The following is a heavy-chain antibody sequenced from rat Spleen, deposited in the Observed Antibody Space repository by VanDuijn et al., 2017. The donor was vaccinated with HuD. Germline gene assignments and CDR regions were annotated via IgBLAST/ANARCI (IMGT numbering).Heavy chain of an antibody. CDR3: VRDRYNWYFDF. V-gene: IGHV2-32*01. CDR2: MRSDGDT. Sequence: QVQLKESGPGLVQPSQTLSLTCTVSGLSLTSNSVSWIRQPPGKGLEWMGVMRSDGDTSYNSALKSRLSISRDTSKSQVFLKMNSPQTEDTATYYCVRDRYNWYFDFWGPGIMVTVSS. J-gene: IGHJ1*01. CDR1: GLSLTSNS.